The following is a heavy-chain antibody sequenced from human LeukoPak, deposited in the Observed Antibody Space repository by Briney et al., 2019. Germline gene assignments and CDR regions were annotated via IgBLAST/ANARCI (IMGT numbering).Heavy chain of an antibody. CDR2: ISDNGGTT. D-gene: IGHD4-23*01. J-gene: IGHJ4*02. V-gene: IGHV3-23*01. CDR3: AKAKSQNGGNSLGFFDY. Sequence: GGSLRLSCAASGFTFINYAMSWVRQAPGKGLEWVSVISDNGGTTYYADSVKGRFSISRDNSKNTLYLQMNSLRAEDMALYYCAKAKSQNGGNSLGFFDYWGQGALVTVSS. CDR1: GFTFINYA.